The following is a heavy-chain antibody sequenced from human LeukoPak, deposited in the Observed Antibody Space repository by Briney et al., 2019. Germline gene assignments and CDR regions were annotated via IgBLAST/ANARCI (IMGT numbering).Heavy chain of an antibody. CDR3: ARDLLRYFDRSGAFDI. CDR2: ISSSSSYI. D-gene: IGHD3-9*01. Sequence: RGSLRLSCAASGFTFSSYSMNWVRQAPGKGLEWVSSISSSSSYIYYADSVKRRFTISRDNAKNSLYLQMNSLRAEDTAVYYCARDLLRYFDRSGAFDIWGQGTMVTVSS. J-gene: IGHJ3*02. CDR1: GFTFSSYS. V-gene: IGHV3-21*01.